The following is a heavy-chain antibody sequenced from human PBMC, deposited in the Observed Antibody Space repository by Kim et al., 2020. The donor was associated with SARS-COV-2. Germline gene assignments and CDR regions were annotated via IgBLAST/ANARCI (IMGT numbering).Heavy chain of an antibody. CDR1: GYTFTSYA. D-gene: IGHD6-19*01. J-gene: IGHJ4*02. CDR3: ARYFRRGWDVYYFDY. CDR2: INAGNGNT. Sequence: ASVKVSCKASGYTFTSYAMHWVRQAPGQRLEWMGWINAGNGNTKYSQKFQGRVTITRDTSASTAYMELSSLRSEDTAVYYCARYFRRGWDVYYFDYWGQGTLVTVSS. V-gene: IGHV1-3*01.